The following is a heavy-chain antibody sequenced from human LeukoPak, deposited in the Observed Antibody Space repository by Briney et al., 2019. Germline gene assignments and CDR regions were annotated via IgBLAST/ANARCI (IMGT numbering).Heavy chain of an antibody. CDR1: GFIFSSYA. D-gene: IGHD2-2*02. CDR3: ARGQEQFWVPAAISAHVDY. CDR2: ISYDGSNK. Sequence: GRSLRLSCAASGFIFSSYAMHWVRQAPGKGLEWVAVISYDGSNKYYADSVKGRFTISRDNSKNTLYLQMNSLRAEDTAVYYCARGQEQFWVPAAISAHVDYWGQGTLVTVSS. J-gene: IGHJ4*02. V-gene: IGHV3-30-3*01.